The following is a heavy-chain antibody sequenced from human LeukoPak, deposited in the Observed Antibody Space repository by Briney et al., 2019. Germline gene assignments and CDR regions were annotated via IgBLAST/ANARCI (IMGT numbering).Heavy chain of an antibody. V-gene: IGHV3-33*01. CDR3: ARATVNWFDP. D-gene: IGHD4-11*01. CDR1: GFTFSSYG. J-gene: IGHJ5*02. Sequence: GRSLRLSCAASGFTFSSYGMHWVGQAPGKGLEWVAVIWYDGGNKYYADSVKGRFTISRDNSKNTLYLQMNSLRAEDTAVYYCARATVNWFDPWDQGTLVTVSS. CDR2: IWYDGGNK.